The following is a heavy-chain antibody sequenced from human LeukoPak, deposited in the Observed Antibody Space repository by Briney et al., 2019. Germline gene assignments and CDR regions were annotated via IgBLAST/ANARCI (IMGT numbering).Heavy chain of an antibody. V-gene: IGHV3-48*01. CDR1: GFTSSSYS. J-gene: IGHJ4*02. CDR3: ARGPPYLGVVTN. Sequence: GGSLRLSCAASGFTSSSYSMNWVRQAPGKGLEWVSYISSSSSTTYYADSVKGRFTISRDNAKNSLYLQMNSLRAEDTAVYYCARGPPYLGVVTNWGQGTLVTVSS. CDR2: ISSSSSTT. D-gene: IGHD3-3*01.